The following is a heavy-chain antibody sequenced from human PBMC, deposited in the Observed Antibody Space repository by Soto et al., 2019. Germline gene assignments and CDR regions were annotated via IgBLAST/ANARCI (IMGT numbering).Heavy chain of an antibody. CDR3: ARGPIHRFGELLGRAFDI. CDR1: GYTFTGYY. V-gene: IGHV1-2*04. Sequence: GASVKVSCKASGYTFTGYYMHWVRQAPGQGLEWMGWINPNSGGTNYAQKFQGWVTMTRDTSISTAYMELSRLRSDDTAVYYCARGPIHRFGELLGRAFDIWGQGTMVTVSS. D-gene: IGHD3-10*01. CDR2: INPNSGGT. J-gene: IGHJ3*02.